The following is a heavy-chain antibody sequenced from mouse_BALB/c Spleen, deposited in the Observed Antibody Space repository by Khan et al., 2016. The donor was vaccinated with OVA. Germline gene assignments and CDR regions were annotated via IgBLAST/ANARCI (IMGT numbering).Heavy chain of an antibody. V-gene: IGHV1-4*01. D-gene: IGHD2-10*02. CDR2: INPSSGYT. CDR3: ARTYAR. Sequence: VQLLESGAELARPGASVKMSCKASGYTFTSYTMHWVQQRPDQGLEWIGYINPSSGYTKYNQKFKDKDTLTADKSSSTAYMQLSSLTSEDSAVYYCARTYARWGQGTILTVS. CDR1: GYTFTSYT. J-gene: IGHJ2*01.